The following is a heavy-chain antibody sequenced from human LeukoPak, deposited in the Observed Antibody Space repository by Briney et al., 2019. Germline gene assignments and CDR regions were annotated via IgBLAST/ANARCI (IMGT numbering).Heavy chain of an antibody. CDR2: IYSGGNT. CDR3: ARGFRSVTTWVYFDY. V-gene: IGHV3-66*01. D-gene: IGHD4-17*01. Sequence: PGGSLRLSCAASGITVSTNYMSWVREAPGKGLEWVSLIYSGGNTYYADSVKGRFAISRDNSKNSLYLQMNSLRAEDTAVYYCARGFRSVTTWVYFDYWGQGSLVTVSS. J-gene: IGHJ4*02. CDR1: GITVSTNY.